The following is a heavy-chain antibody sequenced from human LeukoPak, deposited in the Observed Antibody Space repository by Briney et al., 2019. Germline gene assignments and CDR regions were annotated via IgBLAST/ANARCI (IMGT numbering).Heavy chain of an antibody. Sequence: GESPKISCKGSGYNFANYWIGWVRQLPGKGLEWMGIIYPADSDIRYSPSFEGQVTISADKSINTVYLQWSSLKASDTAIYYCAREWGDILTGTLSFPSPFDPWGPGTLVTVSS. D-gene: IGHD3-9*01. V-gene: IGHV5-51*01. J-gene: IGHJ5*02. CDR3: AREWGDILTGTLSFPSPFDP. CDR1: GYNFANYW. CDR2: IYPADSDI.